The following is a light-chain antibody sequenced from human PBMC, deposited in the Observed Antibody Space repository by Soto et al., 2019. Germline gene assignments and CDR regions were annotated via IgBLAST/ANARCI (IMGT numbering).Light chain of an antibody. Sequence: EMVLTQSPGTLSLSPGERATLSCRASQSVSSSYLAWYQQKPGQAPRLLTYGASSRATGIPDRFSGSGSGTDFTLTISRLEPEDFAVYYCQQYGSSPLTFGQGTKLEIK. CDR3: QQYGSSPLT. V-gene: IGKV3-20*01. CDR2: GAS. CDR1: QSVSSSY. J-gene: IGKJ2*01.